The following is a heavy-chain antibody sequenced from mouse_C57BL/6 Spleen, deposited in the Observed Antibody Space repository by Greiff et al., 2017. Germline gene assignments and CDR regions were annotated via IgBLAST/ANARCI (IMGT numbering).Heavy chain of an antibody. CDR2: IDPSDSYT. Sequence: QVQLQQPGAELVRPGTSVKLSCKASGYTFTSYWMHWVKQRPGQGLEWIGVIDPSDSYTNYNQKFKGKATLTVDTSSSTAYMQLSSLTSEDSAVYYCARSIITTVEGVYWGQGTTLTVSS. CDR3: ARSIITTVEGVY. D-gene: IGHD1-1*01. J-gene: IGHJ2*01. V-gene: IGHV1-59*01. CDR1: GYTFTSYW.